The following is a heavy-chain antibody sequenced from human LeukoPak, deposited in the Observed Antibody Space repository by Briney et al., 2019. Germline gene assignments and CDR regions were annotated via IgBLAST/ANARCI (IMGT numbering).Heavy chain of an antibody. D-gene: IGHD6-13*01. CDR1: GFAFDDYG. Sequence: GGPLRLSCAASGFAFDDYGMSWVRQAPGKGLEWVSGINWNGGSTGYADSVKGRFTISRDNAKNSLYLQMNSLRAEDTALYYCARDTRSSSWHYYYYYMDVWGKGTTVTVSS. CDR2: INWNGGST. V-gene: IGHV3-20*04. CDR3: ARDTRSSSWHYYYYYMDV. J-gene: IGHJ6*03.